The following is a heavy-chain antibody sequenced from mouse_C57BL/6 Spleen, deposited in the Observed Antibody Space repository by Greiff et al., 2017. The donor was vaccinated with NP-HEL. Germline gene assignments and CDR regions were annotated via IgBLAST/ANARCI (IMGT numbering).Heavy chain of an antibody. J-gene: IGHJ3*01. CDR3: TRGPYAGGAWFAY. CDR1: GYTFTDYE. Sequence: VQLQQSGAELVRPGASVTLSCKASGYTFTDYEMHWVKQTPVHGLEWIGAIDPETGGTAYNQKFKGKAILTADKSSSTAYMELRSLTSEDSAVYYCTRGPYAGGAWFAYWGQGTLVTVSA. D-gene: IGHD2-12*01. CDR2: IDPETGGT. V-gene: IGHV1-15*01.